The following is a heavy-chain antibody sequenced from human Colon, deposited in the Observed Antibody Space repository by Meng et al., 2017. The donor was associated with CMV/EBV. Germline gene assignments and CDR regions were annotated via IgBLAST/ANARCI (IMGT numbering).Heavy chain of an antibody. CDR2: DYISGNT. V-gene: IGHV4-4*07. J-gene: IGHJ5*02. Sequence: QVHVRESGPGLVKPSETLYLTCTVSGASITSYCWSWIRQPAGKGLEWIGRDYISGNTNYNPSLKSRVTMSIDTSKNQLSLNIRSVTAADTAVYYCVREVGLNNGGWYGWVDRWGQGTLVTVSS. D-gene: IGHD6-19*01. CDR1: GASITSYC. CDR3: VREVGLNNGGWYGWVDR.